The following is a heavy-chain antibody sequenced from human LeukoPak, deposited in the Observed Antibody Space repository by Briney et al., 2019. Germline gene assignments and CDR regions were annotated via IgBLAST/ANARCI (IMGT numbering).Heavy chain of an antibody. V-gene: IGHV4-59*01. Sequence: PSETLSLTCTVSGGSISSYYWSWIRQPPGKGLEWIGYIYYSGSTNYNPSLKSRVTISVDTSKNQFSLKLSSVTAADTAVYYCARGYSSSWYSAWGQGTLVTVSS. D-gene: IGHD6-13*01. CDR3: ARGYSSSWYSA. J-gene: IGHJ5*02. CDR2: IYYSGST. CDR1: GGSISSYY.